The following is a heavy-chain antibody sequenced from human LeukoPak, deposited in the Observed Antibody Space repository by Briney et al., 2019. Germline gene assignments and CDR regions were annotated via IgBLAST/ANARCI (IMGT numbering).Heavy chain of an antibody. CDR3: AIAPIRGYDPRWAFDI. CDR2: INSSGGGT. V-gene: IGHV1-46*01. D-gene: IGHD5-12*01. Sequence: ASVKVSCKASGYTFTSYYMHWVRQAPGQGVAGMGIINSSGGGTSYAQKFQGRVTMTRDTSTSTVYVELSSLRSENTAVYYCAIAPIRGYDPRWAFDIWGQGTMVTVSS. J-gene: IGHJ3*02. CDR1: GYTFTSYY.